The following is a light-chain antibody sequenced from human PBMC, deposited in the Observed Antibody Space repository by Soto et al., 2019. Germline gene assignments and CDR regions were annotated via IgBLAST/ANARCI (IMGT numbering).Light chain of an antibody. CDR1: QSIGTY. V-gene: IGKV1-39*01. CDR3: QQSYTTPYT. J-gene: IGKJ2*01. CDR2: AAS. Sequence: DIQMPQSPSSLSASVGDRVTVTCRASQSIGTYVNWYQQKPGKAPYLLIYAASRLQSGVPSKFSGSGSGTDFTLTISSLQHEDFATYYCQQSYTTPYTFGQGTKLEIK.